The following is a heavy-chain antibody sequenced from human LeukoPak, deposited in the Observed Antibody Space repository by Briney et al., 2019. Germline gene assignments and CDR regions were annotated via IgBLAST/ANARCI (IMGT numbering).Heavy chain of an antibody. CDR1: GGCFSGYY. J-gene: IGHJ4*02. V-gene: IGHV4-34*01. CDR2: INHSGST. Sequence: SETLSLTCAVYGGCFSGYYWSWIRQPPGKGLEWIGEINHSGSTNYNPSLKSRVTISVDTSKNQFSLKLSSVTAADTAVYYCARGQYYDFWSGYSYYFDYWGQGTLVTVSS. D-gene: IGHD3-3*01. CDR3: ARGQYYDFWSGYSYYFDY.